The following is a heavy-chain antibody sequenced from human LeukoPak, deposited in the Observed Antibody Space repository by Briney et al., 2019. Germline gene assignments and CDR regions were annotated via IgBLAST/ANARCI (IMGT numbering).Heavy chain of an antibody. CDR2: IWYDGSNK. V-gene: IGHV3-33*01. J-gene: IGHJ6*02. CDR3: ARHPNTYYDFWSGYYNMRGYYYYGMDV. D-gene: IGHD3-3*01. Sequence: GRSLRLSCAASGFTFSSYGMHWVRQAPGKGLEWVAVIWYDGSNKYYADSVKGRFTISRDNSKNTLYLQMNSLRAEDTAVYYCARHPNTYYDFWSGYYNMRGYYYYGMDVWGQGTTVTVSS. CDR1: GFTFSSYG.